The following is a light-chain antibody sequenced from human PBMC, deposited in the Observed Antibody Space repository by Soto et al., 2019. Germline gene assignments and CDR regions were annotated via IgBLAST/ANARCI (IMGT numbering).Light chain of an antibody. CDR1: QSVSST. CDR2: GAS. J-gene: IGKJ1*01. CDR3: QQYNNWPWT. V-gene: IGKV3-15*01. Sequence: IVMTPSPATLSVSPGDRATLSCRASQSVSSTLAWYQQKPGQAPRRLIYGASTRATGIPARFRGSGSGTEFTLTISSLNSADFAVYYCQQYNNWPWTFGQGNKVEIK.